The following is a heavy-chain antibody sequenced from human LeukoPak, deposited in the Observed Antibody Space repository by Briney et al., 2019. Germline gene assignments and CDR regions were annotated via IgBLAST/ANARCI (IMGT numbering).Heavy chain of an antibody. J-gene: IGHJ4*02. CDR1: GGSYSDYY. CDR3: ASRKLGNDY. D-gene: IGHD7-27*01. Sequence: SETLSLTCGVYGGSYSDYYWSWIRQSPGKGLEWIGYIYHTGSTSYSPSLKSRVTISADTSQNQFSLKLSSVTAADTAVYYCASRKLGNDYWGQGTLVTVSS. CDR2: IYHTGST. V-gene: IGHV4-59*12.